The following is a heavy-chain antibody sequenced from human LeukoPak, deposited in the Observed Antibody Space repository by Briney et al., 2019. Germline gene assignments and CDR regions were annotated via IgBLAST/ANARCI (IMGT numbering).Heavy chain of an antibody. CDR2: INPKSGGT. CDR3: ARPLGSLKEYWWFDP. CDR1: GYTFSDYY. J-gene: IGHJ5*02. V-gene: IGHV1-2*02. Sequence: ASVKVSCTASGYTFSDYYIHWLRQAPGQGLEWMGWINPKSGGTNYAQYFQGRVTMTRDTSSTAVYMDLTRLRSDDTAVYFWARPLGSLKEYWWFDPWGQGTLVTVSS. D-gene: IGHD2/OR15-2a*01.